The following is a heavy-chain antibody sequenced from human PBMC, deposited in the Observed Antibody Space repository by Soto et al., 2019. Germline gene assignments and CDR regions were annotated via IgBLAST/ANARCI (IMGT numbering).Heavy chain of an antibody. D-gene: IGHD2-21*02. CDR1: GGTFSSYA. Sequence: SVKVSCKASGGTFSSYAISWVRQAPGQGLEWMGGIIPIFGTANYAQKFQGRVTITADESTSTAYMELSSLRSEDTAVYYCARATYCGGDCYSSYYYGMDVWGHGTTVTVSS. V-gene: IGHV1-69*13. CDR2: IIPIFGTA. CDR3: ARATYCGGDCYSSYYYGMDV. J-gene: IGHJ6*02.